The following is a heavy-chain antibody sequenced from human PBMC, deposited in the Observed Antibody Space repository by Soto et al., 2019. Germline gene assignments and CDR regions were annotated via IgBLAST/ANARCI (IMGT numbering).Heavy chain of an antibody. CDR2: IWDDGSNI. Sequence: QVQLVESGGGVVQPGRSLRLSCTASGFTFSNYGMHWVRQAPGKGLEWVAVIWDDGSNIYYADSVKGRFTISRDNSKNTLYLQMNSLRTEDTAVYYCANGGTGEGYFDNWGQGALVTVSS. D-gene: IGHD7-27*01. V-gene: IGHV3-33*06. CDR3: ANGGTGEGYFDN. J-gene: IGHJ4*02. CDR1: GFTFSNYG.